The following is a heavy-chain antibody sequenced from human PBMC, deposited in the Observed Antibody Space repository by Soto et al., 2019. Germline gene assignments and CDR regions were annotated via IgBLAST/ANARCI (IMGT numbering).Heavy chain of an antibody. Sequence: SVKVSCKASGGTFSTYTITWVRQAPGQGLEWMGRIIPIIGIINYAQKFQGRVTITADKFTGTAYMELTRLRPDDTAVYYCAGDPDSHYNDSHASSYPWGQGTLVTVSS. CDR3: AGDPDSHYNDSHASSYP. CDR1: GGTFSTYT. J-gene: IGHJ5*02. V-gene: IGHV1-69*04. CDR2: IIPIIGII. D-gene: IGHD3-22*01.